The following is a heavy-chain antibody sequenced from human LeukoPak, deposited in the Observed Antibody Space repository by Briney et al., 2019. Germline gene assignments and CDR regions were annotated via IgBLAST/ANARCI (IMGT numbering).Heavy chain of an antibody. CDR3: ASSGHGGYSYGY. J-gene: IGHJ4*02. Sequence: PSETPSLTCTVSGGSISSYYWSWIRQPPGKGLEWIGYIYYSGSTNYNPSLKIRVTISVDTSKNQFSLKLSSVTAADTAVYYCASSGHGGYSYGYWGQGTLGTVSS. CDR2: IYYSGST. CDR1: GGSISSYY. D-gene: IGHD5-18*01. V-gene: IGHV4-59*01.